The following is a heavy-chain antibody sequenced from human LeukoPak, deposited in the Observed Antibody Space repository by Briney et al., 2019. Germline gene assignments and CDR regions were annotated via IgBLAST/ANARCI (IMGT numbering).Heavy chain of an antibody. J-gene: IGHJ4*02. CDR2: IDSSGGYM. CDR3: ARDGGSYDY. Sequence: GGSLRLSCEASGFTFNTYSMNWARQAPGKGLEWVSSIDSSGGYMFYADSVKGRFTISRDNAKNSLYLQMNSLRAEDTAVYYCARDGGSYDYWGQGTLVTVSS. CDR1: GFTFNTYS. D-gene: IGHD1-26*01. V-gene: IGHV3-21*01.